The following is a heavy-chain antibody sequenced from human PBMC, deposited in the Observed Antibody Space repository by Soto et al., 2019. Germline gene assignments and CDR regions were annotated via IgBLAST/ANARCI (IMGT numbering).Heavy chain of an antibody. V-gene: IGHV3-23*01. Sequence: EVQLLESGGGLVQPGGSLRLSCAASGFTFSSYVMSWVRQAPGKGLEWVSGISGSGGSTYYADSVKGRFTISRDNSKNTLYLQMNSLRSEDTAVYYCAKDVRVPADIIYYYHGLDVWGQGTTVTVSS. J-gene: IGHJ6*02. D-gene: IGHD2-2*01. CDR3: AKDVRVPADIIYYYHGLDV. CDR2: ISGSGGST. CDR1: GFTFSSYV.